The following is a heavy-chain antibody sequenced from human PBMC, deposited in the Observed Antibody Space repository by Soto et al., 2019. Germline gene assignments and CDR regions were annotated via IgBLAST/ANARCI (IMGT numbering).Heavy chain of an antibody. V-gene: IGHV3-7*02. D-gene: IGHD3-9*01. CDR2: IKQDGSEK. CDR3: ARGVVIMNSYSGLDV. J-gene: IGHJ6*02. CDR1: GFTFSSYW. Sequence: PGGSLRLSCAASGFTFSSYWMSWVRQAPGKGLEWVANIKQDGSEKYYVDSVKGRFTISRDNAKNSLYLQMNSLRAEDTAVYYCARGVVIMNSYSGLDVWGQGTTVTVS.